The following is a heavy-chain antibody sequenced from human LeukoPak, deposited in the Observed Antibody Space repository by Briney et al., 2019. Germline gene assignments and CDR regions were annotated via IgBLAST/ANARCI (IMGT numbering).Heavy chain of an antibody. Sequence: SETLSLTCTVSGGSISSYYWSWIRQPPGKGLEWIGYISYSGSTNYNPSLKSRVTISVDTSKNQFSLKLSSVTAADTAVYYCARDSTRFSSDYWGQGTLVTVSS. CDR1: GGSISSYY. J-gene: IGHJ4*02. D-gene: IGHD3-10*01. CDR2: ISYSGST. CDR3: ARDSTRFSSDY. V-gene: IGHV4-59*12.